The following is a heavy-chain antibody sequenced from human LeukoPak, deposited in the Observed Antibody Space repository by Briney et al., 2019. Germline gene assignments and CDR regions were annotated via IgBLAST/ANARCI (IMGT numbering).Heavy chain of an antibody. J-gene: IGHJ6*03. CDR1: GYTFTSHD. Sequence: ASVKVSCKASGYTFTSHDINWVRQATGQGLEWMGWMNPNSGITGYAQKFQGRVTITRNTSISTAYMELSSLRSEDTAVYYCARRGGHYYYMDVWGKGTTVTVSS. CDR2: MNPNSGIT. V-gene: IGHV1-8*03. CDR3: ARRGGHYYYMDV.